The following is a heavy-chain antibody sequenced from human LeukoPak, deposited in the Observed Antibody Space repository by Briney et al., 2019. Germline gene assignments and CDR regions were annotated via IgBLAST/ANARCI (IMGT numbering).Heavy chain of an antibody. CDR2: GTYTGTN. CDR1: GGSISSNY. Sequence: SETLSLTCTVSGGSISSNYWSWIRQPPGKELEWIGYGTYTGTNLYNPSLEGRVVISLDVSKNQLSLQLTSVTAADTAVYYCARRKGVSLDYWGQGTLVTVSS. CDR3: ARRKGVSLDY. J-gene: IGHJ4*02. D-gene: IGHD3-16*01. V-gene: IGHV4-59*08.